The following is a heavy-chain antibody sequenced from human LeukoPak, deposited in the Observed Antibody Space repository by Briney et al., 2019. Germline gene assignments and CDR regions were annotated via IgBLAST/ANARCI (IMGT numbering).Heavy chain of an antibody. CDR2: ISHSGTNP. V-gene: IGHV3-48*03. CDR1: GFTFSYYE. D-gene: IGHD6-13*01. Sequence: GGSLRLSCAASGFTFSYYEMNWVRQAPGKGLEWISFISHSGTNPYYADSVKGRFTISRDNAKNSLYLQMSSLRAEDTAIYYCAKDGSSGIAATADAFDIWGQGTMVTVSS. CDR3: AKDGSSGIAATADAFDI. J-gene: IGHJ3*02.